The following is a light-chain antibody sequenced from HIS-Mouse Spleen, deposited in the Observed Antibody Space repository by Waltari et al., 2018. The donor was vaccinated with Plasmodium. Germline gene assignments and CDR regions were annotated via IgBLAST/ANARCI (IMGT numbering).Light chain of an antibody. CDR3: YSTDSSGNHRV. CDR2: EDR. J-gene: IGLJ3*02. V-gene: IGLV3-10*01. Sequence: SYELTQPPSVSVSPVQTARITCSGDALPKKYAYWYQQKSGQAPVLVSYEDRKRPSGSPDRFSGSSSGTIATLTISGSQVEDEADYYCYSTDSSGNHRVFGGGTKLTVL. CDR1: ALPKKY.